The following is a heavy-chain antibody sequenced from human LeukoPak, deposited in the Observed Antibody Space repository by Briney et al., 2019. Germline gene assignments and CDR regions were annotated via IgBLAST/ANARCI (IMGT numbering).Heavy chain of an antibody. J-gene: IGHJ4*02. V-gene: IGHV4-39*07. D-gene: IGHD3-3*01. Sequence: SETLSLTCNVSGDSINNKNYYWSWIRQPPGKGLEWIGEINHSGSTNYNPSLKSRVTISVDTSKNQFSLKLSSVTAADTAVYYCATLGIFGVVPRDYWGQGTLVTVSS. CDR2: INHSGST. CDR3: ATLGIFGVVPRDY. CDR1: GDSINNKNYY.